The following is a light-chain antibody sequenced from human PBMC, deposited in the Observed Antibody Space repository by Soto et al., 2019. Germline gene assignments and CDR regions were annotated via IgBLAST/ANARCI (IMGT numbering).Light chain of an antibody. CDR1: QGISSY. CDR2: AAS. Sequence: IQLTKSPSSLSSSLGDRVTITCRASQGISSYLAWYQQKPGKAPKLRIYAASTLQSGVPSRFSGSGSGTEFTLTISSLKTEDVATYDCQQLNSYPITFGQGTRLEI. CDR3: QQLNSYPIT. V-gene: IGKV1-9*01. J-gene: IGKJ5*01.